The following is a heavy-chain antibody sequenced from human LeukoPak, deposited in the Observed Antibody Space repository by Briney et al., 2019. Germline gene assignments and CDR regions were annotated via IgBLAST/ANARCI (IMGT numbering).Heavy chain of an antibody. CDR2: INTDGSST. J-gene: IGHJ4*01. CDR1: GFTFSGSW. CDR3: ASTYYGSGSWVAYYFDY. V-gene: IGHV3-74*01. D-gene: IGHD3-10*01. Sequence: GGSLRLSCAASGFTFSGSWMHWVRQVPGKGLVWVSRINTDGSSTSYAESVKGRFTISRDNAKNTLYLQMNSLRADDTAVYYCASTYYGSGSWVAYYFDYWGQGTLVTVSS.